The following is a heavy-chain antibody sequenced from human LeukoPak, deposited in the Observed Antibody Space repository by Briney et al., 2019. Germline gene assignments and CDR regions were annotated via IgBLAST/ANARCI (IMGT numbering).Heavy chain of an antibody. CDR1: GFTFSSYG. CDR2: IWYDGSNK. Sequence: GGSLRLSCAASGFTFSSYGMHWVRQAPGKGLEWVAVIWYDGSNKYYADSVKGRFNISRDNSKNTLYLQMNSLRAEDTAVYYCARDQYSSSSGSVFDYWGQGTLVTVSS. J-gene: IGHJ4*02. D-gene: IGHD6-6*01. V-gene: IGHV3-33*01. CDR3: ARDQYSSSSGSVFDY.